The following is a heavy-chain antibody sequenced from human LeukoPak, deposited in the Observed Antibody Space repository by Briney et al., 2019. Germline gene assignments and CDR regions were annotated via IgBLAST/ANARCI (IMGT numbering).Heavy chain of an antibody. CDR2: IYYSGST. Sequence: SSETLSLTCTVSGGSISSSSYYWGRIRQPPGKGLERIGSIYYSGSTYYNPNLKSRVTISVDTSKNQFSLKLSSVTAADTAVYYCARLPSRGLPRYYYYYYMDVWGKGTTVTVSS. V-gene: IGHV4-39*01. J-gene: IGHJ6*03. D-gene: IGHD1-26*01. CDR3: ARLPSRGLPRYYYYYYMDV. CDR1: GGSISSSSYY.